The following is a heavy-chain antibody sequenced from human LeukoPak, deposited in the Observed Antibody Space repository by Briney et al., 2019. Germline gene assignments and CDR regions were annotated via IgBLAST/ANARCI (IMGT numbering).Heavy chain of an antibody. CDR2: IYSGGST. D-gene: IGHD3-10*01. J-gene: IGHJ4*02. V-gene: IGHV3-53*01. CDR1: GFTVSSNY. Sequence: SGGSLRLSCAASGFTVSSNYMSWVRQAPGKGLEWVSVIYSGGSTYYADSVKGRFTISRDNSKNTLYLQMNSLRAEDTAVYYCARSGRGVYRFGYWGQGTLVTVSS. CDR3: ARSGRGVYRFGY.